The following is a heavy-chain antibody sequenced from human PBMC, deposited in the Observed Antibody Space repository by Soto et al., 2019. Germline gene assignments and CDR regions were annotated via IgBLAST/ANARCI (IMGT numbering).Heavy chain of an antibody. CDR2: IIPISGTA. CDR1: GGTFSSYA. CDR3: ARSQGSSTSLEIYYYYYYGMDV. Sequence: QVQLVQSVAEVKKPGSSVKVSCKASGGTFSSYAISWVRQAPGQGLEWMGGIIPISGTANYAQKFQGRVTITADESTSTAYMELSSLRSEDTAVYYCARSQGSSTSLEIYYYYYYGMDVLGQGTTVTVSS. J-gene: IGHJ6*02. V-gene: IGHV1-69*01. D-gene: IGHD2-2*01.